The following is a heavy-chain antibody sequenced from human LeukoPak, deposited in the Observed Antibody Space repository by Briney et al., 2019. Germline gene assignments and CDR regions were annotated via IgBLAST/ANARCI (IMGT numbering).Heavy chain of an antibody. D-gene: IGHD6-13*01. Sequence: GGSLRLSCAASGFTFSSYSMNWVRQAPGKGLEWVSAISGSGGSTYFADSVKGRFTISRDNSKNTLYLQMNSLRAEDTAVYYCAKRNSSWEDYWGQGTRVTVSS. CDR2: ISGSGGST. CDR3: AKRNSSWEDY. J-gene: IGHJ4*02. CDR1: GFTFSSYS. V-gene: IGHV3-23*01.